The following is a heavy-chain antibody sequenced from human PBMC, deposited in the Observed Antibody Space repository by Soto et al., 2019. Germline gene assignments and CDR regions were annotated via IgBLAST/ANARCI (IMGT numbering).Heavy chain of an antibody. CDR1: GGTFSSYA. D-gene: IGHD5-18*01. V-gene: IGHV1-69*06. CDR2: IIPVLGTG. Sequence: QVQLVQSGAEVKRPGSSVKVSCKASGGTFSSYAISWVRQAPGQGLEWLGGIIPVLGTGINAQKLQSRVTITADKSTNTAYMELSSLRYEDTAVYFCARVSVTSGYTYGLDYWGQGTVVTVSS. J-gene: IGHJ4*02. CDR3: ARVSVTSGYTYGLDY.